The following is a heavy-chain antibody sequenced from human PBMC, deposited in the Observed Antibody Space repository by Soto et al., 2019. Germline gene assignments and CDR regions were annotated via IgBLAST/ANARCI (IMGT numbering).Heavy chain of an antibody. Sequence: SETLSLTCAVYGGSFSGYYWSWIRQPPGKGLEWIGEINHSGSTNYNPSLKSRVTISVDTSKNQFSLKLSSVTAAGTAVYYCARLRSGSLKRPFDYWGQGTLVTVSS. CDR3: ARLRSGSLKRPFDY. D-gene: IGHD1-26*01. J-gene: IGHJ4*02. CDR1: GGSFSGYY. V-gene: IGHV4-34*01. CDR2: INHSGST.